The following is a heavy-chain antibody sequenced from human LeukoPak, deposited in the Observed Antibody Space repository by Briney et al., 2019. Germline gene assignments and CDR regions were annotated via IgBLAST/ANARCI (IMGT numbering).Heavy chain of an antibody. J-gene: IGHJ4*02. V-gene: IGHV3-23*01. CDR3: AKVTDIVGVTPDY. CDR1: GFTFSSYA. Sequence: GESLRLSCAASGFTFSSYAMSWVRQAPGKGLEWVSDISGSGGSTYYADPVKRRFTISRDNTKNTLYLQMNSLRAEDTAVYYCAKVTDIVGVTPDYWGQGTLVTVSS. CDR2: ISGSGGST. D-gene: IGHD2-21*02.